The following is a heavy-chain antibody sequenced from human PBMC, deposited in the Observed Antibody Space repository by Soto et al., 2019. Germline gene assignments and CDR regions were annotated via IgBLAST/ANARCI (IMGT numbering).Heavy chain of an antibody. V-gene: IGHV1-69*13. J-gene: IGHJ3*02. CDR1: GSTFSSDT. D-gene: IGHD4-17*01. CDR3: ARPCNDYGDYVPAFDI. Sequence: ASVKVSCKPCGSTFSSDTMICVRPAPGKGLEWMGGIIPIFGTANYAQKFQGRVTITADESTSTAYMELSSLRSEDTAVYYCARPCNDYGDYVPAFDIWGQGTMVTVS. CDR2: IIPIFGTA.